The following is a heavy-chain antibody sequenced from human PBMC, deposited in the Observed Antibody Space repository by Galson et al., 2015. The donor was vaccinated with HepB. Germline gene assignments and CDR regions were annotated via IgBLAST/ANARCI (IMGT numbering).Heavy chain of an antibody. CDR3: AKLKGGPNDYREAPVYYYYGMDV. J-gene: IGHJ6*02. CDR2: ISGSGGST. V-gene: IGHV3-23*01. Sequence: SLRLSCAASGFTFSSYAMSWVRQAPGKGLEWVSAISGSGGSTYYADSVKGRFTISRDNSKNTLYLQMNSLRAEDTAVYYCAKLKGGPNDYREAPVYYYYGMDVWGQGTTVTVSS. D-gene: IGHD4-11*01. CDR1: GFTFSSYA.